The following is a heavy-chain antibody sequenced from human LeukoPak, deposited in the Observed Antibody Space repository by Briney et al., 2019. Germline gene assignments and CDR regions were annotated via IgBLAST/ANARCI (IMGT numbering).Heavy chain of an antibody. CDR2: IIPIFGTA. J-gene: IGHJ5*02. D-gene: IGHD1-1*01. CDR3: ARGKEGRRDNLYNWFDP. Sequence: GASVKVSCKASGGTFSSYAISWVRQAPGQGLEWMGGIIPIFGTANYAQKFQGRVTITTDESTSTAYMELSSLRSEDTAVYYCARGKEGRRDNLYNWFDPWGQGTLVTVSS. V-gene: IGHV1-69*05. CDR1: GGTFSSYA.